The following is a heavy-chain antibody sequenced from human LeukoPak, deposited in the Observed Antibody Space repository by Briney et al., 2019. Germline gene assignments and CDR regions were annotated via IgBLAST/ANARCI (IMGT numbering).Heavy chain of an antibody. CDR1: GYTFTSYD. Sequence: ASVKVSCKASGYTFTSYDINWVRQATGQGLEWMGWMNPNSGNTGYAQKFQGGVTITRNTSISTAYMELSSLRSEDTAVYYCARGVRFLEWLPFDYWGQGTLVTVSS. V-gene: IGHV1-8*03. CDR3: ARGVRFLEWLPFDY. D-gene: IGHD3-3*01. CDR2: MNPNSGNT. J-gene: IGHJ4*02.